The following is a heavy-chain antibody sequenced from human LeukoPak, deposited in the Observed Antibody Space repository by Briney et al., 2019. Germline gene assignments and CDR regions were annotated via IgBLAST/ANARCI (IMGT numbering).Heavy chain of an antibody. CDR2: INPNSGGT. V-gene: IGHV1-2*02. CDR1: GYTFTGYY. CDR3: ARIRGYSYGYLDY. D-gene: IGHD5-18*01. J-gene: IGHJ4*02. Sequence: ASVKVSCKASGYTFTGYYMHWVRQAPGQGLEWMGWINPNSGGTNYAQKFQGRVTMTRDTSISTAYMELSRLRSDGTAVYYCARIRGYSYGYLDYWGQGTLVTVSS.